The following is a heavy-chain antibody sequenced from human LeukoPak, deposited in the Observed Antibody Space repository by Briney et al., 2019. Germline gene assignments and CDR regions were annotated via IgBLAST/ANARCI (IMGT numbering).Heavy chain of an antibody. V-gene: IGHV5-51*01. Sequence: RGESLKISCKGSGYTFSSYWIGWVRQMPGKGLEWMGIIYPGYSDTRYSPSFQGQVNISADNSISTAYPQWSSLKASDTALYFRTRSVPNGPGSQPNLDYWGQGPLSPSPQ. CDR2: IYPGYSDT. D-gene: IGHD3-10*01. CDR1: GYTFSSYW. J-gene: IGHJ4*02. CDR3: TRSVPNGPGSQPNLDY.